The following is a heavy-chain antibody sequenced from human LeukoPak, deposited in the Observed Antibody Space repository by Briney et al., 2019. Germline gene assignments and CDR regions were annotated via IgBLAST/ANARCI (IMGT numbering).Heavy chain of an antibody. V-gene: IGHV1-18*01. D-gene: IGHD6-19*01. J-gene: IGHJ4*02. Sequence: GASVKVSCKASGYTFTSYGISWVRQAPGQGLEWMGWISAYNGNTNYAQKLQGRVTMTTDTSTSTAYMELRSLRSDDTAVYYCARSTNAYSSGWYFYFDYWGQGTLVTVSS. CDR3: ARSTNAYSSGWYFYFDY. CDR1: GYTFTSYG. CDR2: ISAYNGNT.